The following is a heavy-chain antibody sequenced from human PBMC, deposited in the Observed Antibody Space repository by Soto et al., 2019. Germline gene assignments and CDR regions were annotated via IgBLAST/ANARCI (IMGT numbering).Heavy chain of an antibody. J-gene: IGHJ4*02. CDR3: ANKAMVRGVTVDY. CDR1: GGIFSSYT. V-gene: IGHV1-69*02. Sequence: SVKVSCKASGGIFSSYTISWVRQAPGQGLEWMGRIIPILGIANYAQKFQGRVTITADKSTSTAYMELSSLRSEDTAVYYCANKAMVRGVTVDYWGQGTLVTVSS. CDR2: IIPILGIA. D-gene: IGHD3-10*01.